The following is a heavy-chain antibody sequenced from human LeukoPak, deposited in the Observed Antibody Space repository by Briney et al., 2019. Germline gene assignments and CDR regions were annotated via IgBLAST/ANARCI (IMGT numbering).Heavy chain of an antibody. CDR1: GYTFTSYY. V-gene: IGHV1-46*01. CDR2: INPSGGST. J-gene: IGHJ4*02. CDR3: ARSVPYSSSWDPTFDY. Sequence: ASVTVPCKASGYTFTSYYMHWVRQAPGQGLEWMGIINPSGGSTSYAQKFQGRVTMTRDTSTSTVYMELSSLRSEDTAVYYCARSVPYSSSWDPTFDYWGQGTLVTVSS. D-gene: IGHD6-13*01.